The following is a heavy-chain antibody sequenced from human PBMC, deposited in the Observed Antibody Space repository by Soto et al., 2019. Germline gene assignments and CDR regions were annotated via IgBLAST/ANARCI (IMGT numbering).Heavy chain of an antibody. D-gene: IGHD6-19*01. CDR3: AMWLWYSSGHNNTPRYFFDY. Sequence: QVQPVQSGAAVNKTGSSVKVSCKASVGTYSSYAISWVRQAPGQGLEWLGAIIPIFGTANYAQNFQGGVTITAGESSCTAYMELGSLRSADTAVNYCAMWLWYSSGHNNTPRYFFDYWGQGNLVTVS. J-gene: IGHJ4*02. CDR1: VGTYSSYA. V-gene: IGHV1-69*19. CDR2: IIPIFGTA.